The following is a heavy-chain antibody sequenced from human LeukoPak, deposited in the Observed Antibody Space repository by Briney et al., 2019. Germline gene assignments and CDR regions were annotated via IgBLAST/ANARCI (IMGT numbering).Heavy chain of an antibody. Sequence: GGSLRLSCAASGFTFSSYGMHWVRQAPGKGLEWVAFIRYDGSNKYYADSVKGRFTISRGNSKNTLYLQMNSLRAEDTAVYYCAKAAAGTGARAFDIWGQGTMVTVSS. D-gene: IGHD6-13*01. CDR3: AKAAAGTGARAFDI. CDR1: GFTFSSYG. J-gene: IGHJ3*02. V-gene: IGHV3-30*02. CDR2: IRYDGSNK.